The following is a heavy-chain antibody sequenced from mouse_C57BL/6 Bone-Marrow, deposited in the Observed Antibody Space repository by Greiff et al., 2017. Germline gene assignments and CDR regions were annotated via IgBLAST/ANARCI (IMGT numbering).Heavy chain of an antibody. CDR2: INPGSGGT. J-gene: IGHJ4*01. V-gene: IGHV1-54*01. D-gene: IGHD1-1*01. CDR3: ARERDYYGSRNAMDY. Sequence: QVQLQQSGAELVRPGTSVKVSCKASGYAFTNYLIEWVKQRPGQGLEWIGVINPGSGGTNYNEKFKGKATLNADKSSSTAYMQLSSLTSEDSAVYFCARERDYYGSRNAMDYWGQGTSVTVSS. CDR1: GYAFTNYL.